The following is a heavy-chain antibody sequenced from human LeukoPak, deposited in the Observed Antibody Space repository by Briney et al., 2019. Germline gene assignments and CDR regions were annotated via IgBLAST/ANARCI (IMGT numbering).Heavy chain of an antibody. V-gene: IGHV3-30-3*01. J-gene: IGHJ4*02. Sequence: GGSLRLSCAASGFTFSNCAIHWVRQAPGKGLEWVAVIAYDGINKYYADSVKSRFTISRDNSKNTLYLQMNSLRPEDTALYYCAREYDALDYWGQGTLVTVSS. CDR3: AREYDALDY. CDR1: GFTFSNCA. D-gene: IGHD3-16*01. CDR2: IAYDGINK.